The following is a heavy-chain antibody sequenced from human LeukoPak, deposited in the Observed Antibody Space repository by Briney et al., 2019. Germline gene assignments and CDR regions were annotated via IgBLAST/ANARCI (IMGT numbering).Heavy chain of an antibody. CDR3: TRDSGTYNWFDP. D-gene: IGHD1-26*01. CDR2: IDKKDKGYATAT. V-gene: IGHV3-73*01. J-gene: IGHJ5*02. CDR1: GFTFSGSA. Sequence: GGSLRLSCAASGFTFSGSAIHWVRRSSGKGVEWGGQIDKKDKGYATATAYAASVTGRFTISRDDSINTAYLQMKSLRTEDTALYYCTRDSGTYNWFDPWGQGTLVTVSS.